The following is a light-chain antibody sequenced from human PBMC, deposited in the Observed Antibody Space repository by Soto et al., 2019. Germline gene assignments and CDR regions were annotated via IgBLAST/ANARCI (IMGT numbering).Light chain of an antibody. CDR1: QSISNW. J-gene: IGKJ3*01. V-gene: IGKV1-5*01. CDR3: QQYNTYPFT. CDR2: DAS. Sequence: DIQMTQSPSTLSASIGDRVTITCRASQSISNWLAWYQQRPGKAPKVLIYDASSLESGVPSRFSGSGSGTEFTFTISCLRSDDFATYYCQQYNTYPFTFGPGTKVDFK.